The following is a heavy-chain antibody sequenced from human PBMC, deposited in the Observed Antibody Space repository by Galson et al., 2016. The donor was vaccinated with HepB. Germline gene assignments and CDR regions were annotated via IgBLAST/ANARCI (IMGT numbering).Heavy chain of an antibody. J-gene: IGHJ6*02. V-gene: IGHV3-33*01. CDR3: AREWATTVSPCRFRYGMDV. CDR1: GFTLKNYG. CDR2: IWSDGVNK. Sequence: SLRLSCAASGFTLKNYGMHWVRQAPGKGLEWVAIIWSDGVNKDYADSLKGRFTISRDNSKSTLFLQMNSLRAEDTAVCYCAREWATTVSPCRFRYGMDVWGQGTAVTGSS. D-gene: IGHD4-11*01.